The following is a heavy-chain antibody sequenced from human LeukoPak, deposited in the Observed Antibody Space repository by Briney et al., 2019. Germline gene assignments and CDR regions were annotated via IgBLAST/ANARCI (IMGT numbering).Heavy chain of an antibody. V-gene: IGHV3-21*01. CDR1: GFTFSSYS. CDR3: ARPRGVDTAMVNY. CDR2: ISSSSSYI. D-gene: IGHD5-18*01. J-gene: IGHJ4*02. Sequence: GGSLRLSCAASGFTFSSYSMNWVRQAPGKGLECLSSISSSSSYIYYADSVKGRFTISRDNAKNSLYLQMNSLRAEDTAVYYCARPRGVDTAMVNYWGQGTLVTVSS.